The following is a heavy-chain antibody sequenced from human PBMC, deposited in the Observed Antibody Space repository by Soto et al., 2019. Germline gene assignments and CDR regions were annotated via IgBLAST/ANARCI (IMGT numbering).Heavy chain of an antibody. V-gene: IGHV1-2*04. D-gene: IGHD6-13*01. Sequence: QVPLVQSGAEVKKPGASVKVSCKASGYTFTGYYMHWVRQAPGQGLEWMGWINPNSGGTNYAQKFPGWVTMTRDTSISTAYMELSRLRSDDTAVYYCARGSPAAGYYYYGMDVWGQGTTVTVSS. CDR2: INPNSGGT. CDR3: ARGSPAAGYYYYGMDV. CDR1: GYTFTGYY. J-gene: IGHJ6*02.